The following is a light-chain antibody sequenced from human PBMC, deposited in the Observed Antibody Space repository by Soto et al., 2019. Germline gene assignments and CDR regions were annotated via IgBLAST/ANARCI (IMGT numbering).Light chain of an antibody. CDR3: QQSYSVPGT. Sequence: DIQMTQSPSSLSASVGDRVTITCRASQSISSYLNWYQQKPGSAPNLLIYAASSLQSGVPSRFSGSRSGTEFTLTINSLQPEDFATYYCQQSYSVPGTFGQGTKVEVK. V-gene: IGKV1-39*01. J-gene: IGKJ1*01. CDR1: QSISSY. CDR2: AAS.